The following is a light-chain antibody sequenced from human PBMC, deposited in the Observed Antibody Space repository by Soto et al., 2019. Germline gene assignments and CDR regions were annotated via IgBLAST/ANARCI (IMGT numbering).Light chain of an antibody. CDR1: HDIVSS. CDR2: SAS. J-gene: IGKJ5*01. Sequence: AIQLTQSPSSLSASVGDTVSITCRASHDIVSSLAWYQQKSGKPPKLLIYSASALDTGVPSRFSGTGSGTYFTLSITSLQPEDFATYYYQQFITYPVTFGHGTRMEIK. V-gene: IGKV1-13*02. CDR3: QQFITYPVT.